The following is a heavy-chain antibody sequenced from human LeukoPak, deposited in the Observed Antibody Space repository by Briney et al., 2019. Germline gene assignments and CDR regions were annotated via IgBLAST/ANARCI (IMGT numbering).Heavy chain of an antibody. Sequence: GGSLRLSCAASGFTFGSYGMHWVRQAPGKGLEWVAVISYDGSNKYYADSVKGRFTISRDNSKNTLYLQMNSLRAEDTAVYYCAKESFSSTTKLDYWGQGTLVTVSS. CDR1: GFTFGSYG. D-gene: IGHD6-13*01. V-gene: IGHV3-30*18. J-gene: IGHJ4*02. CDR2: ISYDGSNK. CDR3: AKESFSSTTKLDY.